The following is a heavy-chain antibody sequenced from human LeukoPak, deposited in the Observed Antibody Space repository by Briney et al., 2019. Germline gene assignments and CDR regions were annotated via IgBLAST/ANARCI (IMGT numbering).Heavy chain of an antibody. V-gene: IGHV4-30-2*01. CDR1: GGSISSGGYY. CDR2: IYHSGST. CDR3: ARGLGMDTHYYYYMDV. D-gene: IGHD5-18*01. J-gene: IGHJ6*03. Sequence: SQTLSLTCTVSGGSISSGGYYWSWIRQPPGKGLEWIGYIYHSGSTYYNPSLKSRVTISVDRSKNQFSLKLSSVTAADTAVYYCARGLGMDTHYYYYMDVWAKGPRSPSP.